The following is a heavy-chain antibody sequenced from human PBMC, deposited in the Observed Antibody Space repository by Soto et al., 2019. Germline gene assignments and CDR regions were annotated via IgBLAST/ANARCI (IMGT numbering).Heavy chain of an antibody. Sequence: QVQLQESGPGLVKPSGTLSLTCAVSGGSISSSNWWSWVRQPPGKGLEWIGEIYHSGSTNYNPSLNSRVTISVDKSKNQFSLKLSSVTAADTAVYYCAYTAAGTSYYYYYGMDVWGQGTTVTVSS. CDR3: AYTAAGTSYYYYYGMDV. CDR2: IYHSGST. CDR1: GGSISSSNW. J-gene: IGHJ6*02. V-gene: IGHV4-4*02. D-gene: IGHD6-13*01.